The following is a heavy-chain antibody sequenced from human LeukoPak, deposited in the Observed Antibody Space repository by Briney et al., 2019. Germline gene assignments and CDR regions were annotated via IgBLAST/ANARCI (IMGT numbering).Heavy chain of an antibody. J-gene: IGHJ5*02. Sequence: ASVKVSCKASGYTFTSYDINWVRQATGQGLERMGWMNPNSGNTGYAQEFQGRVTITRNTSISTAYMELSSLRSEDTAVYYCARAHTSANWFDPWGQGTLVTVSS. CDR3: ARAHTSANWFDP. V-gene: IGHV1-8*03. D-gene: IGHD3-10*01. CDR1: GYTFTSYD. CDR2: MNPNSGNT.